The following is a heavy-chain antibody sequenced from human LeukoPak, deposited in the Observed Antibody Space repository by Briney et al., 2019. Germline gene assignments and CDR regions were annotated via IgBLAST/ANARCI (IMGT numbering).Heavy chain of an antibody. CDR2: ISGSGGST. CDR3: AKSRSGSANWALQIFDN. V-gene: IGHV3-23*01. Sequence: QTGGSLRLSCAASGFTFSSYAMSWVRQAPGKGLEWVSAISGSGGSTYYADSVKGRFTISRDNSKSTLYLQMNSLRAEDTAVYFCAKSRSGSANWALQIFDNWGQGTLVTVSS. D-gene: IGHD1-1*01. J-gene: IGHJ4*02. CDR1: GFTFSSYA.